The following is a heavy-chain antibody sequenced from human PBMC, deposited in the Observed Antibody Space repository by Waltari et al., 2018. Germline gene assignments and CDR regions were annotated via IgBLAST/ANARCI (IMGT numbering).Heavy chain of an antibody. D-gene: IGHD3-22*01. Sequence: EVQLLESGGGLVQPGGSLRLSCAASGFTFSSHAMSWVRQAPGKGLEWVSVIYRDSSTYYADSVKGRFIIFRDNSKNTLYLQMNSLRAEDTAVYYCAKDPRGYDTSGYCLWGQGTLVTVSS. CDR2: IYRDSST. CDR3: AKDPRGYDTSGYCL. J-gene: IGHJ4*02. CDR1: GFTFSSHA. V-gene: IGHV3-23*03.